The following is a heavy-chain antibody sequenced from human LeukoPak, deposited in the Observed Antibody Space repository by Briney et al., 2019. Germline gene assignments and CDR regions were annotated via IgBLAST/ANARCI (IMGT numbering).Heavy chain of an antibody. CDR2: ISAYNGNT. V-gene: IGHV1-18*01. CDR1: GYTFTSYG. D-gene: IGHD5-12*01. CDR3: ARDREESSGFYYYYYYMDV. Sequence: ASVTVSCKASGYTFTSYGISWVRQAPGQGLEWMGWISAYNGNTNYAQKLQGRVTMTTDTSTSTAYMELRSLRSDDTAVYYCARDREESSGFYYYYYYMDVWGKGTTVTVSS. J-gene: IGHJ6*03.